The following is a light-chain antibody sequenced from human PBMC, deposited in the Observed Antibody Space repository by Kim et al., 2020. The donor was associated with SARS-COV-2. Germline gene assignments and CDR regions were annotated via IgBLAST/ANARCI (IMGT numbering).Light chain of an antibody. CDR2: DVS. CDR1: SSDVGGYNY. V-gene: IGLV2-14*04. CDR3: SSYTSSSTVV. J-gene: IGLJ2*01. Sequence: GQSSTSSCTGTSSDVGGYNYVSWYQQHPGKAPKLMIYDVSKRPSGVSNRCSGSKSGNTASLTISGLQAEDEADYYCSSYTSSSTVVFGGGTQLTVL.